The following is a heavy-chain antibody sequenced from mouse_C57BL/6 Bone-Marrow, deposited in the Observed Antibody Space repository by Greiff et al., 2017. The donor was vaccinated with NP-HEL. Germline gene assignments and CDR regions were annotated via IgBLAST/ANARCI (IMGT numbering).Heavy chain of an antibody. CDR1: GFTFSSYG. CDR2: ICRGGSYT. Sequence: EVQLQESGGDLVKPGGSLKLSCAASGFTFSSYGMSWVRQTPDKRLEWVATICRGGSYTYYPDSVKGGFTIARDNAKNTLYLQMSSLKSEDTAMYYCASPYDYDVAWFAYWGQGTLVTVSA. J-gene: IGHJ3*01. D-gene: IGHD2-4*01. V-gene: IGHV5-6*01. CDR3: ASPYDYDVAWFAY.